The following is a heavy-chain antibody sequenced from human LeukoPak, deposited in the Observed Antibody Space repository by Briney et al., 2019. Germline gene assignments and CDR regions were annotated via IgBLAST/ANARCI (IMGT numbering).Heavy chain of an antibody. CDR3: ARDYGGNSDY. J-gene: IGHJ4*02. CDR2: ISYGGGTK. V-gene: IGHV3-30*01. D-gene: IGHD4-23*01. CDR1: GFTFSGYA. Sequence: PGRSLRLSCAASGFTFSGYAMHWVRQAPGKGLEWVAFISYGGGTKYYADSVKGRFTISRDNSENTLYLQMNSLRAEDTAMYYCARDYGGNSDYWGQGTLVTVSS.